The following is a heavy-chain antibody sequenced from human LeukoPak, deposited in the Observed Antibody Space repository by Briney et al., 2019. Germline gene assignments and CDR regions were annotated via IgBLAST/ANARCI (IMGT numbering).Heavy chain of an antibody. CDR2: IYSDGSGT. Sequence: GGSLRLSCAASGFTFNIYWMHWVRQAPGEGLVWVSRIYSDGSGTTYADSVKGRFTISRDNAKNTLYLQMNSVRAEDTAVYYCARDVGYSMDVWGKATTVTVSS. CDR1: GFTFNIYW. D-gene: IGHD2-15*01. J-gene: IGHJ6*04. CDR3: ARDVGYSMDV. V-gene: IGHV3-74*03.